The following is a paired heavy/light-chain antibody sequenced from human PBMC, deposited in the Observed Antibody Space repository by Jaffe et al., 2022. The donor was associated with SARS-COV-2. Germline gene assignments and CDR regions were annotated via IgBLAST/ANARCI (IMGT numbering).Heavy chain of an antibody. V-gene: IGHV3-48*01. J-gene: IGHJ4*02. CDR3: VKDGLAVTGTGDFDY. CDR1: GFTFRNYN. Sequence: EVQLVESGGRLVQPGGSLRLSCAASGFTFRNYNMNWVRQAPGKGLEWISYIRSRGDNTYYADSVKGRFTISRDNARDSLYLQMNSLRAEDTAVYFCVKDGLAVTGTGDFDYWGQGTLVTVSS. CDR2: IRSRGDNT. D-gene: IGHD6-19*01.
Light chain of an antibody. CDR1: DIGSKG. V-gene: IGLV3-21*04. CDR2: YND. CDR3: QVWDSNSDHYV. J-gene: IGLJ1*01. Sequence: SYVLTQPPSVSVAPGRTANITCGGNDIGSKGVHWYQQKPGQAPILVICYNDDRPSGIPERFSGSNSGNTATLTISRVEAGDEADYYCQVWDSNSDHYVFGIGTKVTVL.